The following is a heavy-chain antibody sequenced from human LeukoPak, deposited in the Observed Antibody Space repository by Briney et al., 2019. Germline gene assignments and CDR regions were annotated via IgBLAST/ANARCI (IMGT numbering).Heavy chain of an antibody. Sequence: GGSLRLSCAASGFTFNTYAMSWVRQAPGKGLEWVSAISDSGGSAYYANSVKGRFTISRDNAKNSLYLQMNSLRAEDTAVYYCARDYYGSGSYYPLGYWGQGTLVTVSS. D-gene: IGHD3-10*01. J-gene: IGHJ4*02. CDR3: ARDYYGSGSYYPLGY. CDR1: GFTFNTYA. CDR2: ISDSGGSA. V-gene: IGHV3-23*01.